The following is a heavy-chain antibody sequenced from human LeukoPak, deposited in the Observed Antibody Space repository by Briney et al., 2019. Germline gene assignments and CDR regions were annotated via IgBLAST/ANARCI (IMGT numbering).Heavy chain of an antibody. CDR1: GGSISGYY. Sequence: PSETLSLTCTVSGGSISGYYWSWIRQPPGKGLEWIGEINHSGSTNYNPSLKSRVTISVDTSKNQFSLKLSSVTAADTAVYYCARFRAHFDYWGQGTLVTVSS. J-gene: IGHJ4*02. V-gene: IGHV4-34*01. CDR3: ARFRAHFDY. CDR2: INHSGST.